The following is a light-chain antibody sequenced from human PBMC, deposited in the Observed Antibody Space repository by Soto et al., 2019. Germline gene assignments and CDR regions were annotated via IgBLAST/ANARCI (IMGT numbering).Light chain of an antibody. CDR3: QQRSNWPPIT. J-gene: IGKJ5*01. CDR2: AAS. CDR1: QSVSSY. V-gene: IGKV3-11*01. Sequence: EIVLTQSPATLSLSPGERATLSCRASQSVSSYLAWYQQKPGQAPRLLIYAASNRATGIPARFSGSGSGTDFTLTISSLEPEDVAVYYCQQRSNWPPITVGQGTRLEIK.